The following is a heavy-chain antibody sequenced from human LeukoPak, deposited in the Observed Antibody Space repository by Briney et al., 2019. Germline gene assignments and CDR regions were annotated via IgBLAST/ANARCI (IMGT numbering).Heavy chain of an antibody. V-gene: IGHV4-4*07. CDR2: ISGSGTI. J-gene: IGHJ6*03. CDR3: ARGGWSGYYARRYYYYYYMDV. D-gene: IGHD3-3*01. Sequence: PSETLSLTCTVSGGSIHSYWSWIRQPAGKGLEWIGRISGSGTITYNPALQSRLTISVDTSKNQFSLKLSSVTAADTAVYYCARGGWSGYYARRYYYYYYMDVWGKGTTVTVSS. CDR1: GGSIHSY.